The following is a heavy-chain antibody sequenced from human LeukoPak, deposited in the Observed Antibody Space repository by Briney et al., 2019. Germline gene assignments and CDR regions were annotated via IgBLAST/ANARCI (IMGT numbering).Heavy chain of an antibody. CDR2: ISSSSSYI. D-gene: IGHD6-13*01. Sequence: GGSLRLSCAASGFTFSSYSMNWVRQAPGKGLEWVSSISSSSSYIYYADSVKGRFTISRDNAKNSLYLQMNSLRAEDTAVYYCAKVGVAAARPNWFDPWGQGTLVTVSS. CDR1: GFTFSSYS. CDR3: AKVGVAAARPNWFDP. V-gene: IGHV3-21*01. J-gene: IGHJ5*02.